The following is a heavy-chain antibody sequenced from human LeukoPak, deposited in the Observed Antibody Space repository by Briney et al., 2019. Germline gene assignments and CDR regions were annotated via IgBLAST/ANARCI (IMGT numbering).Heavy chain of an antibody. Sequence: GASVKVSCKASGYTFTSYGISWVRQAPGQGLEWMGWISAYNGNTNYAQKLQGRVTMTTDTPTSTAYRELRSLRSDDTAVYYCAREDRDYGDYYYWGQGTLVTVSS. D-gene: IGHD4-17*01. CDR2: ISAYNGNT. V-gene: IGHV1-18*04. J-gene: IGHJ4*02. CDR3: AREDRDYGDYYY. CDR1: GYTFTSYG.